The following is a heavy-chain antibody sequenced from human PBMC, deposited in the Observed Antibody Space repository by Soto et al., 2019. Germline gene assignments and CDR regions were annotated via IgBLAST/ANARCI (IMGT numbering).Heavy chain of an antibody. Sequence: PGESLKISCKGSGYSFTSYWIGWVRQMPGKGLEWMGIIYPGDSDTRYSPSFQGQVAISADKSISTAYLQWSSLKASDTAMYYCARLPYSSSSLAWFDPWGQGTLVTVSS. V-gene: IGHV5-51*01. CDR1: GYSFTSYW. J-gene: IGHJ5*02. CDR2: IYPGDSDT. CDR3: ARLPYSSSSLAWFDP. D-gene: IGHD6-6*01.